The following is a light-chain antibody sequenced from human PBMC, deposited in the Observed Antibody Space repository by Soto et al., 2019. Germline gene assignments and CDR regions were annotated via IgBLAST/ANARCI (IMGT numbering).Light chain of an antibody. CDR2: VGS. CDR3: QQYGSSPGT. Sequence: EIVLTQSPGTLSLSPGERATLSCRASQSVSSNFLAWYQQKPGQAPKLLISVGSSRATGIPDRFSGSGSGTDFTLTISKLGPEDFAVYSCQQYGSSPGTFGQGTKLEIK. V-gene: IGKV3-20*01. CDR1: QSVSSNF. J-gene: IGKJ2*02.